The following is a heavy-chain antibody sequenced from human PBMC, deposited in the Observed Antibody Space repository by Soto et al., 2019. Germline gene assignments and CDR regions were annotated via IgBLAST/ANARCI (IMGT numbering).Heavy chain of an antibody. J-gene: IGHJ5*02. Sequence: PSETLSLTCAVSGYSISSGYYWGWLRQPPGRGLEWIGSTYHGGSTYYNPSLNSRVTLSIDMTNNHVSLILNSVTAADTAVYYCARVGPWVPYYYDSSPYTFENWFDPWGQGTLVTVPS. CDR1: GYSISSGYY. D-gene: IGHD3-22*01. CDR3: ARVGPWVPYYYDSSPYTFENWFDP. CDR2: TYHGGST. V-gene: IGHV4-38-2*01.